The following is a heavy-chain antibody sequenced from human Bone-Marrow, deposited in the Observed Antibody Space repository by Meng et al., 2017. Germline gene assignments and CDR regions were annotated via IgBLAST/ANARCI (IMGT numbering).Heavy chain of an antibody. J-gene: IGHJ4*02. CDR1: GGSIGSSDKH. CDR2: IYYNGNS. V-gene: IGHV4-30-4*01. Sequence: QLQLQEAGPGLVKHSQTLSRTCTVSGGSIGSSDKHWSWIRQPPGKGLEWIGYIYYNGNSYDNPSLSSRLTISVDTSKNQFSLKLSSVTAADTAVYFCARGGWFPNVYFDYWGQGTLVTVSS. CDR3: ARGGWFPNVYFDY. D-gene: IGHD2-15*01.